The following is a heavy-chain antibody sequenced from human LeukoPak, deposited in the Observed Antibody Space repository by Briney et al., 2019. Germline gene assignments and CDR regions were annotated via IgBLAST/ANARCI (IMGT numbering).Heavy chain of an antibody. D-gene: IGHD3-22*01. Sequence: GGSLRLSCVASGFTFSSYEMNWVRQAPGKGLEWVAVISYDGSNKYYADSVKGRFTISRDNSKNTLYLQMNSLRAEDTAVYYCAKAATGSGYYWGQGTLVTVSS. CDR1: GFTFSSYE. CDR2: ISYDGSNK. J-gene: IGHJ4*02. CDR3: AKAATGSGYY. V-gene: IGHV3-30*04.